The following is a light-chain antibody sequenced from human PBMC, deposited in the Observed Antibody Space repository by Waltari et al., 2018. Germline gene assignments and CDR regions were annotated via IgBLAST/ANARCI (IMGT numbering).Light chain of an antibody. CDR1: SSDVGGYNY. V-gene: IGLV2-14*03. CDR3: SSYTTRSILL. J-gene: IGLJ2*01. CDR2: DVA. Sequence: QSALTQPVSVSGSPGQSITISCTGTSSDVGGYNYVARYQQHPNKAPKGIIYDVANRPFGVSNRFSGSKSGSTASLTISGLQTEDEAYYYCSSYTTRSILLFGGGTKVTVL.